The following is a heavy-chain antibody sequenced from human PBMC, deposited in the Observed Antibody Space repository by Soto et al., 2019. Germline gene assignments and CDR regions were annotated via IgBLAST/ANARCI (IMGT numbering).Heavy chain of an antibody. CDR1: GGSISSYY. CDR3: ARVHGGYYYYGMDV. CDR2: IYYSGST. Sequence: SETLSLTCTVSGGSISSYYWSWIRQPPGKGLEWIGYIYYSGSTSYNPSLKSRVTISVDTSKNQFSLKLSSVTAADTAVYYCARVHGGYYYYGMDVWCQGTTVTVSS. V-gene: IGHV4-59*01. J-gene: IGHJ6*02.